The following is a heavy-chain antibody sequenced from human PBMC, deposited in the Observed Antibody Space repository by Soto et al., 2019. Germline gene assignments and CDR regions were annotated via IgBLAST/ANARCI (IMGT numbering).Heavy chain of an antibody. V-gene: IGHV3-30-3*01. CDR3: ERDSGAGSYSGELFDY. CDR2: ISYDGSNK. D-gene: IGHD1-26*01. Sequence: QVQLVESGGGVVQPGRSLRLSCAASGFTFSSYAMHWVRQAPGKGLEWVAVISYDGSNKYYAASVKGRFTISRDNSKNTLYVQMNSLRAEDTAVYYCERDSGAGSYSGELFDYWGQGTLVTVSS. CDR1: GFTFSSYA. J-gene: IGHJ4*02.